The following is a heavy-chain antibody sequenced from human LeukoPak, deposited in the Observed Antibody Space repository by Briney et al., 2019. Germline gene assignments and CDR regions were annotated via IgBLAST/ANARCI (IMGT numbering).Heavy chain of an antibody. CDR2: IFYSGNT. CDR3: ARGGSWFDP. CDR1: GGSINNLY. Sequence: KPSETLSLNCSVSGGSINNLYWSWIRQSPGKGLEWIGYIFYSGNTNYNPSLKSRVTISVDTSKNQFSLTLRSVTAADTAVYYCARGGSWFDPWGLGVLVTVSS. V-gene: IGHV4-59*01. J-gene: IGHJ5*02. D-gene: IGHD6-19*01.